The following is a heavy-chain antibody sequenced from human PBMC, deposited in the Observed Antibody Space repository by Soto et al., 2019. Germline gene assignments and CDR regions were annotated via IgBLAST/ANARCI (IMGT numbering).Heavy chain of an antibody. CDR2: IIPIFGTA. CDR3: AREGSNLNWFGP. CDR1: GGTFSSYA. Sequence: GASVKVSCKASGGTFSSYAISWVRQAPGQGLEWMGGIIPIFGTANYAQKFQGRVTITADESTSTAYMELSSLRSEDTAVYYCAREGSNLNWFGPWGQGTLVTVSS. J-gene: IGHJ5*02. V-gene: IGHV1-69*13.